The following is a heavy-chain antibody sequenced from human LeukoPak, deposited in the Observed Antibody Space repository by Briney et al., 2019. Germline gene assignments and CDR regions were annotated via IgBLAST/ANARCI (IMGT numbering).Heavy chain of an antibody. CDR2: IYHSGTT. CDR3: AREAGYSSSWYGDRLGWFDP. Sequence: SETLSLTCTVSGGSLNNNYWSWIRQSPGKGLEWIGYIYHSGTTNYNPSLKSRVTISLDTSKNQFSLKLSSVTAADTAVYYCAREAGYSSSWYGDRLGWFDPWGQGTLVTVSS. D-gene: IGHD6-13*01. V-gene: IGHV4-59*12. J-gene: IGHJ5*02. CDR1: GGSLNNNY.